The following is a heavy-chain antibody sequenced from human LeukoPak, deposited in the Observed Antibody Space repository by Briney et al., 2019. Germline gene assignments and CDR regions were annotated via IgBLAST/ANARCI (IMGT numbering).Heavy chain of an antibody. D-gene: IGHD3-9*01. Sequence: SETLSLTCTVSGDSMRSYYWSWTRQPPGKGLEWIASIYFSGSTNYNPSLKSRVTISVDTSKNQFSLKLSSVTAADTAVYYCARWDDKRPLWGQGILVTVSS. CDR3: ARWDDKRPL. V-gene: IGHV4-59*01. CDR2: IYFSGST. CDR1: GDSMRSYY. J-gene: IGHJ4*02.